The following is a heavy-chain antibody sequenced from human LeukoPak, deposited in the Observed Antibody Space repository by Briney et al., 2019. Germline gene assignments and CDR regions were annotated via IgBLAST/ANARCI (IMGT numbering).Heavy chain of an antibody. D-gene: IGHD2-2*01. V-gene: IGHV4-34*01. Sequence: SETLSLTCAVYGGSFSGYNWSWLRQPPGKGLEWIGEINLFGSTNYNPSLKSRVTISVDTSKIQSSLKLSCVTAADTAVYYCARTHCQLGGSTSCGLGYYFDYWGQGTLVTVSS. CDR3: ARTHCQLGGSTSCGLGYYFDY. CDR1: GGSFSGYN. CDR2: INLFGST. J-gene: IGHJ4*02.